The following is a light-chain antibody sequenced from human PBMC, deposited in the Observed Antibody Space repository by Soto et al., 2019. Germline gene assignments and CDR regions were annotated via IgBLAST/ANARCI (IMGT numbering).Light chain of an antibody. CDR1: QSVSSN. Sequence: EIVMTQSPATLSVSPGERATLSCRASQSVSSNFAWYQQKPGQAPRLLIYGASTSATGIPARFSGSGSGTEFTLTISSLQSEDFAVYYCQQYNNWPTWTFCQGTKVEIK. V-gene: IGKV3-15*01. CDR2: GAS. CDR3: QQYNNWPTWT. J-gene: IGKJ1*01.